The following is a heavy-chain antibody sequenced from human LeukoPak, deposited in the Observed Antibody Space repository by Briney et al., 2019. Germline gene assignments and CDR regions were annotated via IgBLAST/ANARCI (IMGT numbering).Heavy chain of an antibody. D-gene: IGHD3-22*01. V-gene: IGHV3-48*01. Sequence: GGSLRLSCAASGFTFSSYSMNWVRQAPGEGLEWVSYISSLSGTIYYADSVKGRFTISRDNAKNSLYLQMDSLRAEDTAVYYCARDSRFTMIVVVNYYFDYWGQGTLVTVSS. J-gene: IGHJ4*02. CDR1: GFTFSSYS. CDR3: ARDSRFTMIVVVNYYFDY. CDR2: ISSLSGTI.